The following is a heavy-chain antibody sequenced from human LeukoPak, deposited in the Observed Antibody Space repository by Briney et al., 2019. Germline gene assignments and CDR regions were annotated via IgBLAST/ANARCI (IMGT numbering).Heavy chain of an antibody. CDR2: TRNKVNSYTT. CDR1: EFTFSDHY. D-gene: IGHD3-9*01. V-gene: IGHV3-72*01. Sequence: GGSLRLSCAATEFTFSDHYMDWVRQAPGKGLEWGGRTRNKVNSYTTEYAASVKGRFTISRDESKNSLYLQMNSQKTEDTAVYYCARWDSAVTGYYWGQGTLVTVSS. J-gene: IGHJ4*02. CDR3: ARWDSAVTGYY.